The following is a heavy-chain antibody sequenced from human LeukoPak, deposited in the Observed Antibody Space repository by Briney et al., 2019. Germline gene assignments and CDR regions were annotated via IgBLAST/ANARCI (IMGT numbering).Heavy chain of an antibody. D-gene: IGHD3-22*01. CDR1: GYTFTSYY. CDR3: AREVYYDSSGYYN. V-gene: IGHV1-8*03. Sequence: ASVKVSCKASGYTFTSYYMHWVRQAPGQGLEWMGIINPNSGNTGYAQKFQGRVTITRNTSISTAYMELSSLRSEDTAVYYCAREVYYDSSGYYNWGQGTLVTVSS. J-gene: IGHJ4*02. CDR2: INPNSGNT.